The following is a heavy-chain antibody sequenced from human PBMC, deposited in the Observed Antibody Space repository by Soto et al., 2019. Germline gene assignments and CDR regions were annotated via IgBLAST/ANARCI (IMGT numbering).Heavy chain of an antibody. Sequence: PGGSLRLSCAASGFTFSSYEMNWVRQAPGKGLEWVSYISSSGSTIYYADSVKGRFTISRDNAKNSLYLQMNSLRAEDTAVYYCATDRGDRSPFDYWGQGTLVTVSS. V-gene: IGHV3-48*03. CDR1: GFTFSSYE. D-gene: IGHD3-16*01. J-gene: IGHJ4*02. CDR3: ATDRGDRSPFDY. CDR2: ISSSGSTI.